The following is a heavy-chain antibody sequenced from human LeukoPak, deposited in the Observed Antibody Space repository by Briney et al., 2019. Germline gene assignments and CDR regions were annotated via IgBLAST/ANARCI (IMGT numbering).Heavy chain of an antibody. V-gene: IGHV4-34*01. J-gene: IGHJ5*02. D-gene: IGHD6-19*01. CDR1: GDSFSIYY. CDR3: ARVMYNSGWYNWFDP. CDR2: IGHGGST. Sequence: SETLSLTCAVYGDSFSIYYWTWIRQPPGKGLEWIGEIGHGGSTNYNPSLKSRVTISLDTSKDQFSLKLSSVTAADTAVYYCARVMYNSGWYNWFDPWGLGTLVTVSS.